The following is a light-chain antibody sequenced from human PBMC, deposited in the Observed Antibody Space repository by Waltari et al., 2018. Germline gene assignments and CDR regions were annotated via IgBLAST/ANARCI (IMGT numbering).Light chain of an antibody. V-gene: IGLV2-14*01. CDR3: SSYTSSSTWV. J-gene: IGLJ3*02. CDR1: SSDVGAYNY. CDR2: DVS. Sequence: QSALTQPASVSGSPGQSITISCTGTSSDVGAYNYVSWYQQHPGKAPNLMIYDVSKRPSGVSNRFSGSKSGNTASLTISGLQAEDEADYYCSSYTSSSTWVFGGGTKLTVL.